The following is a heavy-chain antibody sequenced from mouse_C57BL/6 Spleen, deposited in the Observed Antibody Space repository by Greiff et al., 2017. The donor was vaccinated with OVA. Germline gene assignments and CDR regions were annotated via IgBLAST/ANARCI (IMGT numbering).Heavy chain of an antibody. CDR1: GYTFTDYN. CDR2: INPNNGGT. Sequence: EVKLQQSGPELVKPGASVKMSCKASGYTFTDYNMHWVKQSHGKSLEWIGYINPNNGGTSYNQKFKGKATLTVNKSSSTAYMELRSLTSEDSAVYYCARSDPGVSYAMDYWGQGTSVTVSS. J-gene: IGHJ4*01. D-gene: IGHD2-13*01. V-gene: IGHV1-22*01. CDR3: ARSDPGVSYAMDY.